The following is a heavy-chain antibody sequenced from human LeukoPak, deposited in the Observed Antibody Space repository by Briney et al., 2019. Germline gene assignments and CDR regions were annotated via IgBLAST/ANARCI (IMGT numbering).Heavy chain of an antibody. Sequence: SETLSLTCTVSGGSISSGDYYWSWIRQPPGKGLEWIGYIYYSGSTYYNPSLKSRVTISVDTSKNQFSLKLSSVTAADTAVYYCARGLLYCSSTSCLPEHFDYWGQGTLVTVSS. CDR1: GGSISSGDYY. D-gene: IGHD2-2*01. V-gene: IGHV4-30-4*08. CDR3: ARGLLYCSSTSCLPEHFDY. J-gene: IGHJ4*02. CDR2: IYYSGST.